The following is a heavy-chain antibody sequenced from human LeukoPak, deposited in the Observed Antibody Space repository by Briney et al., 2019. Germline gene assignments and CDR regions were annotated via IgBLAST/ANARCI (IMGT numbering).Heavy chain of an antibody. CDR1: GDSISNNDYY. CDR2: IYYSGST. D-gene: IGHD5-12*01. V-gene: IGHV4-39*07. CDR3: ARENYSGYESAFDI. Sequence: KTSETLSLTCSVSGDSISNNDYYWVWIRQPPGKGLEYIGSIYYSGSTYYNPSLKSRVTISVDTSKNQFSLKLSSVTAADTAVYYCARENYSGYESAFDIWGQGTMVTVSS. J-gene: IGHJ3*02.